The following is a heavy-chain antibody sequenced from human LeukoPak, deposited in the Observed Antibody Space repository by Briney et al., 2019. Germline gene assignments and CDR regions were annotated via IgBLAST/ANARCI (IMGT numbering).Heavy chain of an antibody. V-gene: IGHV1-69*13. CDR1: GGTFSSYA. D-gene: IGHD5-18*01. Sequence: GASVKVSCKASGGTFSSYAISWVRQAPGQGLEWMGGIIPIFGTANYAQKFQGRVTITADESTSTAYMELSSLRSEDTAVYYCAREYTAMVMELDYWGQGTLVTVSS. CDR2: IIPIFGTA. CDR3: AREYTAMVMELDY. J-gene: IGHJ4*02.